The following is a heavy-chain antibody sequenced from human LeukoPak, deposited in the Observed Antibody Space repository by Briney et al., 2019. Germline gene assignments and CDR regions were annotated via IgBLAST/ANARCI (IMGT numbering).Heavy chain of an antibody. J-gene: IGHJ6*02. D-gene: IGHD3-10*01. CDR2: ISHTGSTM. CDR3: AIPPLSGTGSSRPLAGMDV. V-gene: IGHV3-48*04. Sequence: GGSLRLSCAASGFTFSSYSLNWVRQAPGKGLEWVSYISHTGSTMPYADSVKGRFTISRDNARNSLYLQMNSLRAEDTAVYYCAIPPLSGTGSSRPLAGMDVWGQGTTVTVSS. CDR1: GFTFSSYS.